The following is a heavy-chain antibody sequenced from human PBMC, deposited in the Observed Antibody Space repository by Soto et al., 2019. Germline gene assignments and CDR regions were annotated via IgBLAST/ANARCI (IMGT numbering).Heavy chain of an antibody. CDR1: GFTFSSHA. D-gene: IGHD5-18*01. J-gene: IGHJ4*02. CDR2: ISSSGISK. Sequence: PGGSLRLSCAASGFTFSSHAMSWVRQAPGKGLQWVSSISSSGISKYYADSVKGRFTISRDDSKNTLYLQMNSLRAEDTAVYYCAKPGLERAIHYRGQGTLGTLSS. CDR3: AKPGLERAIHY. V-gene: IGHV3-23*01.